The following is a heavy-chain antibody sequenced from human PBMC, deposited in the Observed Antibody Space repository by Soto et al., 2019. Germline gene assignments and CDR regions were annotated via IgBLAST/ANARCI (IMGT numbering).Heavy chain of an antibody. CDR3: AKDRSIAAAGTKGYYYYYGMDV. J-gene: IGHJ6*02. CDR2: ISGSGGST. V-gene: IGHV3-23*01. CDR1: GFTFSSYA. Sequence: GGSLRLSCAASGFTFSSYAMSWVRQAPGKGLEWVSAISGSGGSTYYADSVKGRFTISRDNSKNTLYLQMNSLRAKDTAVYYCAKDRSIAAAGTKGYYYYYGMDVWGQGTTVTVSS. D-gene: IGHD6-13*01.